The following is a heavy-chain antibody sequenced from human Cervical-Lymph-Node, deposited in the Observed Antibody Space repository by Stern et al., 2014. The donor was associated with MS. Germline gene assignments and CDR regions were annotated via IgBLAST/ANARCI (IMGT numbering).Heavy chain of an antibody. J-gene: IGHJ6*02. V-gene: IGHV1-69*01. CDR3: ARHPRNTNYYYYGMDV. CDR2: IIPLFGTA. CDR1: GGTFSSYA. Sequence: QLVQSGAEVKKPGSSVKVSCKASGGTFSSYAISWVRQAPGQGLEWMGGIIPLFGTANYAQKFQGRVTITADESTSTAYMELSSLRSEDTAVYYCARHPRNTNYYYYGMDVWGQGTTVTVSS. D-gene: IGHD1-14*01.